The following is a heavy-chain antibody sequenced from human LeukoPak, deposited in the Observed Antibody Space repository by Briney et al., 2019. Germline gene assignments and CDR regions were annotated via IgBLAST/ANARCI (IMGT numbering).Heavy chain of an antibody. J-gene: IGHJ4*02. CDR3: AGDSCSFPNYFDY. CDR1: GFTVSSNY. CDR2: LYSDGSA. V-gene: IGHV3-53*01. D-gene: IGHD3-10*02. Sequence: AGSLRLSCAASGFTVSSNYMSWVRQPPGKGLEWVSLLYSDGSAFSADSVKGRFTISRDNSKNTVYLQMNMLSADDTAFYYCAGDSCSFPNYFDYWGQGTLVTVSS.